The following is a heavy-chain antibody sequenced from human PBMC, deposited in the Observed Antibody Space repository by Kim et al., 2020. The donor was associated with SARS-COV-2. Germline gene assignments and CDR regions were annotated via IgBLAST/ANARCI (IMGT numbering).Heavy chain of an antibody. J-gene: IGHJ3*02. Sequence: GGSLRLSCAASGFTFSSYWMSWVRQAPGKGLEWVANIKQDGSEKYYVDSVKGRFTISRDNAKNSLYLQMNSLRAEDTAVYYCARPVPRWLQFFRSDAFDIWGQGTMLTVSS. CDR1: GFTFSSYW. CDR2: IKQDGSEK. D-gene: IGHD5-12*01. CDR3: ARPVPRWLQFFRSDAFDI. V-gene: IGHV3-7*01.